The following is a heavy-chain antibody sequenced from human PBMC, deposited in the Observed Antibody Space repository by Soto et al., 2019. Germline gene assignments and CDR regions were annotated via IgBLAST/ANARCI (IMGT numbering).Heavy chain of an antibody. J-gene: IGHJ3*01. D-gene: IGHD5-12*01. Sequence: EEQLVETGGGLIQPGGSLRLSCAVSGFTVIRDYMNWVRQAPGKGLEWVSVIYSGGTTYQADSMKGRFTISRDNYGKTIFLQMNSLRAEDTAMYYCARSTAWTAFDLWGQGTMVTVSS. V-gene: IGHV3-53*02. CDR1: GFTVIRDY. CDR3: ARSTAWTAFDL. CDR2: IYSGGTT.